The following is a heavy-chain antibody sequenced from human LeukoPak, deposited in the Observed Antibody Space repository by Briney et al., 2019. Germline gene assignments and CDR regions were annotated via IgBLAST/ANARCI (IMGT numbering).Heavy chain of an antibody. CDR1: GFTFSTYW. V-gene: IGHV3-7*01. Sequence: GGSLRLSCAASGFTFSTYWMSWVRQAPVKGLEWVANIKEDGSEIYYVDSVKGRFTISRDNAKNSLYLQMNSLRAEDTAVYYCARTLVPAGMDYWGQGTLVTVSS. J-gene: IGHJ4*02. CDR3: ARTLVPAGMDY. CDR2: IKEDGSEI. D-gene: IGHD2-2*01.